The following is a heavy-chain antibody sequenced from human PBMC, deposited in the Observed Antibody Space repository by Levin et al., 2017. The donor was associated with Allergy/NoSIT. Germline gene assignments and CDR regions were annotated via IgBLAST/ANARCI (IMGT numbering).Heavy chain of an antibody. CDR3: ARYGSLLSRGLIPPGYDYGLDV. Sequence: GGSLRLSCAASGFTFSDSYMTWIRQAPGKGLEWISYSSSSGTTINYADSVKGRFTISRDHSKNLLSLEMNNLRAEDTAIYYCARYGSLLSRGLIPPGYDYGLDVWGHGTTGTVSS. J-gene: IGHJ6*02. CDR1: GFTFSDSY. CDR2: SSSSGTTI. D-gene: IGHD3-10*01. V-gene: IGHV3-11*01.